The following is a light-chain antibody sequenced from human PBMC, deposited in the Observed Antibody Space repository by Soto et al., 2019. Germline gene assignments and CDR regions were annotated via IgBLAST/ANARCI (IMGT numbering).Light chain of an antibody. CDR3: QQSYTMPRT. CDR2: GAS. V-gene: IGKV1-39*01. CDR1: QSISNY. Sequence: DIQMTQSPSSLSASVGDRVTITCRASQSISNYLVWYQQKLGKAPKLLIYGASSLVSGVPSRFSGSGSGTDFTLTISSLQPEDFATYYCQQSYTMPRTFGGGTKVDIK. J-gene: IGKJ4*01.